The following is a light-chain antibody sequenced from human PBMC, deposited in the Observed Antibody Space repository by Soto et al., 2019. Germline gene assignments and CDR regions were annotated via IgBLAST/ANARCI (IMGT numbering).Light chain of an antibody. CDR1: QGISGF. CDR2: STS. Sequence: IQLTQSPSFLSASVGDRVTITCRASQGISGFLAWYQQKPGKAPKLLIYSTSTLETGVPSRFSGSASGTEFTLTISSLQPEDFATYYCQHLNTYLITFGQGTRLEIK. CDR3: QHLNTYLIT. V-gene: IGKV1-9*01. J-gene: IGKJ5*01.